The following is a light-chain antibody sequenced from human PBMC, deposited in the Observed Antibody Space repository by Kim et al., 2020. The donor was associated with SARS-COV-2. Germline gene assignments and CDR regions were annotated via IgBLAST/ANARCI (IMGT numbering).Light chain of an antibody. Sequence: SYELTQPPSVSVSLGQMARITCSGEALPKKYAYWYQQKPGQFPVLVIYKDSERPSGIPERFSGSSSGTIVTLTISGVQAEDEADYYCLSADSSGTSRVFGGGPQLTVL. CDR3: LSADSSGTSRV. CDR1: ALPKKY. CDR2: KDS. V-gene: IGLV3-16*01. J-gene: IGLJ3*02.